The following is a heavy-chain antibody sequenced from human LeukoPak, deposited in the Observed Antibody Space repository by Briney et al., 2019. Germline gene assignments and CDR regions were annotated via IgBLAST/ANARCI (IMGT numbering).Heavy chain of an antibody. D-gene: IGHD6-13*01. CDR1: GFTFSSYA. Sequence: GGPLRLSCAASGFTFSSYAMNWVRQAPGKGLEWVAYISKSGVTIYHADSVKGRFTISRDNAKNSLYLQMDSLRAEDTAVYYCASATAALGYWGQGTLVTVS. J-gene: IGHJ4*02. CDR2: ISKSGVTI. CDR3: ASATAALGY. V-gene: IGHV3-48*03.